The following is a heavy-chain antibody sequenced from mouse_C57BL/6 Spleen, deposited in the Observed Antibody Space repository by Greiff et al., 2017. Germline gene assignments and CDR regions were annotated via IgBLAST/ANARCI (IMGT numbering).Heavy chain of an antibody. CDR2: IYPGSGST. CDR3: AGAWFAY. CDR1: GYTFTSYW. Sequence: QVQLQQSGAELVKPGASVKMSCKASGYTFTSYWITWVKQRPGQGLEWIGDIYPGSGSTNYNEKFKSKATLTVDTSSSTAYMQLSSLTSEDAAVYYCAGAWFAYWGQGTLVTVSA. V-gene: IGHV1-55*01. J-gene: IGHJ3*01.